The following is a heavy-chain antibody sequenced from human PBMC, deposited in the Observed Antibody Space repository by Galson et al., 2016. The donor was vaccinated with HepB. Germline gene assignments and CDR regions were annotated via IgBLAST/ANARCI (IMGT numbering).Heavy chain of an antibody. CDR2: IYYSGNT. D-gene: IGHD3-10*01. J-gene: IGHJ4*02. Sequence: TLSLTCAVSGGSISGGGYYWSWIRQVPGKGLEWIGHIYYSGNTYYNPSLRSRVTMSVHTSKNQLSLWLNSVTAADTAVYYCARDRYYGSGSYSDFWGQGTLVTVSS. V-gene: IGHV4-31*11. CDR1: GGSISGGGYY. CDR3: ARDRYYGSGSYSDF.